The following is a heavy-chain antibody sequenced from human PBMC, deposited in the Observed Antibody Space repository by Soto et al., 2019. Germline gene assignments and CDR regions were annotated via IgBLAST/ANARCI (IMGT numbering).Heavy chain of an antibody. J-gene: IGHJ6*02. CDR1: GFTFSSYW. D-gene: IGHD6-19*01. CDR2: IYSVGST. CDR3: ASPYSSGWYSTYYGMDV. V-gene: IGHV3-66*02. Sequence: GGSLRLSCAASGFTFSSYWMTWVRQAPGKGLEWVSIIYSVGSTYYADSVKGRFTISRDNSKNTLYLQMNSLRAEDTAVYYCASPYSSGWYSTYYGMDVWGQGTTVTVSS.